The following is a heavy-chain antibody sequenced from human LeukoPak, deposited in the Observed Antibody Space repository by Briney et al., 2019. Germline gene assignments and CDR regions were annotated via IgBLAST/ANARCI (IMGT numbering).Heavy chain of an antibody. J-gene: IGHJ3*02. D-gene: IGHD5-12*01. CDR2: INPNSGGT. CDR1: GYTFTGYY. CDR3: ARDGRYSGYDPVAFDI. Sequence: ASVKVSCKASGYTFTGYYMHWVRQAPGQGLEWMGWINPNSGGTNYAQKFQGRVTMTRDTSISTAYMELSRLRSDDTAVYYCARDGRYSGYDPVAFDIWGKGTMVTVSS. V-gene: IGHV1-2*02.